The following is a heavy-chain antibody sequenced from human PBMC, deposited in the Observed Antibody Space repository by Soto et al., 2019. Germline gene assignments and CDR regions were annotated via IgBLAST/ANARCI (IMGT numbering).Heavy chain of an antibody. CDR2: IYPGDSDT. CDR3: ARNRSFTLGFYYDGMDV. D-gene: IGHD6-6*01. CDR1: GYSFASYW. V-gene: IGHV5-51*01. J-gene: IGHJ6*02. Sequence: GESLKISCQGSGYSFASYWIGWVRQMPGKDLEWMGIIYPGDSDTRYSPSFQGQVTISADKSLRTAYLQWTSLKASDTAVYYCARNRSFTLGFYYDGMDVWGQGTTVTVSS.